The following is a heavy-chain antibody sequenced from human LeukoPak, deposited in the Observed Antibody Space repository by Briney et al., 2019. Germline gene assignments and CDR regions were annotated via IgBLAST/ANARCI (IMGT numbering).Heavy chain of an antibody. V-gene: IGHV3-7*01. D-gene: IGHD6-6*01. CDR2: MKEDGSEK. CDR3: AGYTRSSGGDY. J-gene: IGHJ4*02. CDR1: GFTFSSYW. Sequence: GGSLRLSCVASGFTFSSYWMSWLRQAPGKGLEWVANMKEDGSEKYYVDSVKGRFTVSRDNAKNSMYLQMNSLRAEDTAVYYCAGYTRSSGGDYWGQGTLVTVSS.